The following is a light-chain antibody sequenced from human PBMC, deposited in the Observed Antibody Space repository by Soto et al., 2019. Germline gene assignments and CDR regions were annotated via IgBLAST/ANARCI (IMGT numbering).Light chain of an antibody. CDR2: EVR. CDR3: SAYTTSSTLV. CDR1: SRDVGAYNL. J-gene: IGLJ2*01. Sequence: QSVLTQPASVSGSPGQSITISCTGTSRDVGAYNLVSWYQQHPGKAPKLLIYEVRNRPSGISFRFSGSRSGNTASLTISGLLAEDQADYYCSAYTTSSTLVFGGGTKVTV. V-gene: IGLV2-14*01.